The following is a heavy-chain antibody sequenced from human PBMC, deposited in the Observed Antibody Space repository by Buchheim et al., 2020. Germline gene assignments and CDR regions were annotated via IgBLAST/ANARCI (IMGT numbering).Heavy chain of an antibody. CDR2: ISSSGSTI. J-gene: IGHJ4*02. D-gene: IGHD6-19*01. CDR1: GFTFSSYE. CDR3: ARDGPQSSGWYRYFDY. Sequence: EVQLVESGGGLVQPGGSLRLSCAASGFTFSSYEMNWVRQAPGKGLEWVSYISSSGSTIYYADSVKGRFTISRDNAKHSLYLQMNSLRAEDTAVYYCARDGPQSSGWYRYFDYWGQGTL. V-gene: IGHV3-48*03.